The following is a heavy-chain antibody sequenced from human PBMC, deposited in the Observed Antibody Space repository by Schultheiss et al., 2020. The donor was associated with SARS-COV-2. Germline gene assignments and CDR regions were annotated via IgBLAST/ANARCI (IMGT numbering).Heavy chain of an antibody. CDR1: GFTFSSYE. V-gene: IGHV3-48*03. CDR3: ARDSGYDLKGDFDY. Sequence: GESLKISCAASGFTFSSYEMNWVRQAPGKGLEWVSYISSSGSTIYYADSVKGRFTISRDNAKNSLYLQMNSLRAEDTAVYYCARDSGYDLKGDFDYWGQGTLVTVSS. D-gene: IGHD5-12*01. CDR2: ISSSGSTI. J-gene: IGHJ4*02.